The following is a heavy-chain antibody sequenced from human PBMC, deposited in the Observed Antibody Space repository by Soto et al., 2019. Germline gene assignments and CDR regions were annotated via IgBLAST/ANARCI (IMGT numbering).Heavy chain of an antibody. CDR2: IKQDGSEK. J-gene: IGHJ5*02. CDR3: AIMIFGLGTDH. CDR1: GFTFTDYW. Sequence: EVQLVESGGALVQPGGSLRLSCAASGFTFTDYWMNWVRQAPGKGLEWVANIKQDGSEKYYVDSVKGRFTISRDNAKKSLYLQMNSLRAEDTAVYYCAIMIFGLGTDHWCQGTLVTVSS. D-gene: IGHD3-3*01. V-gene: IGHV3-7*01.